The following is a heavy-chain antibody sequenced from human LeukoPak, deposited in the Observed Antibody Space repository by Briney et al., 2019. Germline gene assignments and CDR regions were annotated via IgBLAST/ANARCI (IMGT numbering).Heavy chain of an antibody. CDR1: GYSISSGYY. J-gene: IGHJ3*02. CDR2: IYHSGST. CDR3: ATHNWNDGGGHAFDI. V-gene: IGHV4-38-2*02. D-gene: IGHD1-20*01. Sequence: PSETLSLTCTVSGYSISSGYYWGWIRQPPGKGLEWIGSIYHSGSTYYNPSLKSRVTISVDRSKNQFSLKLSSVTAADTAVYYCATHNWNDGGGHAFDIWGQGTMVTVSS.